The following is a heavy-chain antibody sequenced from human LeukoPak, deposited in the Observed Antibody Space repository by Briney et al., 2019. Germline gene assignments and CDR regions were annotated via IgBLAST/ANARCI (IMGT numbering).Heavy chain of an antibody. V-gene: IGHV1-3*01. Sequence: ASVKVSCKTSGYTFTSYAMHWVRQAPGQRLEWMGWFNAGNGNTKYSQKFQGRVTITRDTSASTAYMELSSLSSEDTAVYYCAREGSAVATYNWFDPWGQGTLVTVSS. CDR3: AREGSAVATYNWFDP. D-gene: IGHD5-12*01. J-gene: IGHJ5*02. CDR1: GYTFTSYA. CDR2: FNAGNGNT.